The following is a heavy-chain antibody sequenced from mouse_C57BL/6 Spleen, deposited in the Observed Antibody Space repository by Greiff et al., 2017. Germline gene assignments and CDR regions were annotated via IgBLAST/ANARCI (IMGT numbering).Heavy chain of an antibody. CDR1: GYSITSGYY. CDR2: ISYDGSN. J-gene: IGHJ3*01. V-gene: IGHV3-6*01. Sequence: VQLKESGPGLVKPSQSLSLTCSVTGYSITSGYYWNWIRQFPGNKLEWMGYISYDGSNNYNPSLKNRISITRDTSKNQFFLKLNSVTTEDTATYCCAREDSGYVRTWFAHWGQGTLVTVSA. D-gene: IGHD1-1*01. CDR3: AREDSGYVRTWFAH.